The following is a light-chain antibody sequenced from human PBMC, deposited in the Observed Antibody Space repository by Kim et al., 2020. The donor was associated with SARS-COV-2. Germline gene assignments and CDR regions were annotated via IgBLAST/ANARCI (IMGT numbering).Light chain of an antibody. J-gene: IGLJ1*01. CDR3: SSYAGANNYV. CDR2: EVN. CDR1: NSYIGGYNY. V-gene: IGLV2-8*01. Sequence: GQSVTISCTGTNSYIGGYNYVSWYQQHPDKAPRLLIYEVNKRPSGVPDRFSGSKSDNTASLTVSGLQADDEADYYCSSYAGANNYVFGTGTKVTVL.